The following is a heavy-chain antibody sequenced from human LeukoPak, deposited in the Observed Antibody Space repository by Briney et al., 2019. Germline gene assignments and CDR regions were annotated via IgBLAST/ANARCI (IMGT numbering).Heavy chain of an antibody. J-gene: IGHJ4*02. V-gene: IGHV3-64D*06. Sequence: GGSLRLSCAASGFTFSTYGMHWVRQAPGKGLEYVSSIGPNGASTLYADSVKGRFTISRDNSKNALYLQLTSLRLEDTALYYCVKDLTGTWSFDYWGQGTLVTVSS. CDR3: VKDLTGTWSFDY. CDR1: GFTFSTYG. CDR2: IGPNGAST. D-gene: IGHD3-9*01.